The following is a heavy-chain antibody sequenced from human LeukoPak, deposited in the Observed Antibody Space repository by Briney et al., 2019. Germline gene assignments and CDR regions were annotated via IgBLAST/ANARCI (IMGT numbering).Heavy chain of an antibody. Sequence: SETLSLTCIVSGGSISNYFWSWIRQPPGKGLEWIGFITYSGSTDHNPSLKSRVTTSVDTSKNQFSLKLSSVTAADTAVYYCARHRDYYDSRGYSEAFDYWGQGTLVTVPS. V-gene: IGHV4-59*08. D-gene: IGHD3-22*01. CDR1: GGSISNYF. CDR3: ARHRDYYDSRGYSEAFDY. J-gene: IGHJ4*02. CDR2: ITYSGST.